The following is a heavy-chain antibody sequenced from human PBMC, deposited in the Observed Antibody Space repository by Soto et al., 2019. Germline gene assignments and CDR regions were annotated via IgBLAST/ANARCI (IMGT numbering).Heavy chain of an antibody. CDR3: ARSRAVDWRLYFDY. Sequence: PSETLSLTCTVSGGSVSSGSYYWSWIRQPPGKGLEWIGYIYYSGSTNYNPSLKSRVTISVDTSKNQFSLKLSSVTAADTAVYYCARSRAVDWRLYFDYWGQGTLVTVSS. D-gene: IGHD6-19*01. J-gene: IGHJ4*02. CDR2: IYYSGST. CDR1: GGSVSSGSYY. V-gene: IGHV4-61*01.